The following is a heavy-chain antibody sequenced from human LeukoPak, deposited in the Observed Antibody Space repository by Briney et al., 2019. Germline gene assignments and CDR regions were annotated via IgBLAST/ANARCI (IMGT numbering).Heavy chain of an antibody. Sequence: GGSLRLSCAASGLTFSRYAMSWVRQAPGKGLEWVSAISGSGGSTYYADSVKGRFTISRDNSKNTLYLQMNSLRAEDTAVYYCAKSYDYDFWSGYSFDYWGQGTLVTVSS. J-gene: IGHJ4*02. CDR2: ISGSGGST. CDR3: AKSYDYDFWSGYSFDY. CDR1: GLTFSRYA. D-gene: IGHD3-3*01. V-gene: IGHV3-23*01.